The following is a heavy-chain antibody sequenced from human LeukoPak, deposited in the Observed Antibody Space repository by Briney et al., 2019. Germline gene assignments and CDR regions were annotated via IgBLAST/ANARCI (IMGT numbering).Heavy chain of an antibody. CDR2: ISPSGSYI. D-gene: IGHD3-10*01. J-gene: IGHJ4*02. CDR3: ARDRVAVVRGVSAFDY. CDR1: GFTFNNYG. Sequence: GGSPRLSCAASGFTFNNYGMNWVRQAPGKGLEWVSSISPSGSYIYYTDSMKGRFTISRDNAKNSLYLQMNSLRAEDTAVYFCARDRVAVVRGVSAFDYWGQGTLVTVSS. V-gene: IGHV3-21*01.